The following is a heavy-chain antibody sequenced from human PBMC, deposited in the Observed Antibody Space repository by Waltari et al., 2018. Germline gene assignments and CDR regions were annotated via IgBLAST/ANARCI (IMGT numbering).Heavy chain of an antibody. J-gene: IGHJ5*02. CDR2: IIPILGIA. CDR3: ARGRYNWNEESDWFDP. Sequence: QVQLVQSGAEVKKPGSSVKVSCKASGGTFSSYAISWVRQAPGQGLEWMGGIIPILGIANYAQKFQGRVTITADESTSTAYMELSSLRSEDTAVYYCARGRYNWNEESDWFDPWGQGTLVTVSS. CDR1: GGTFSSYA. D-gene: IGHD1-20*01. V-gene: IGHV1-69*04.